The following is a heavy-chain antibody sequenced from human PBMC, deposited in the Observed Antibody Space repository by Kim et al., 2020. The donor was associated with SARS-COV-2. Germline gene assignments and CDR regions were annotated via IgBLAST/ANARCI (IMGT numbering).Heavy chain of an antibody. J-gene: IGHJ4*02. CDR1: GFTFSSYA. CDR3: AKDLYYDSSGYGGVYFDY. CDR2: IYSGGSTT. Sequence: GGSLRLSCAASGFTFSSYAMSWVRQAPGKGLEWVSVIYSGGSTTYYADSVKGRFIISRDNSKNTLYLQMNSLRAEGTAVYYCAKDLYYDSSGYGGVYFDYWGQGTLVTVSS. D-gene: IGHD3-22*01. V-gene: IGHV3-23*03.